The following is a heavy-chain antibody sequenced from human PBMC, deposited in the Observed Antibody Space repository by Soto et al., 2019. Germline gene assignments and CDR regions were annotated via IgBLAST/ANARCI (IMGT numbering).Heavy chain of an antibody. CDR2: IIPIFGTA. CDR3: ARVVVQAAFLNWFDP. CDR1: GGTFSSYA. V-gene: IGHV1-69*01. D-gene: IGHD2-2*01. J-gene: IGHJ5*02. Sequence: SVKVSCKASGGTFSSYAIIWVRQAPGQGLEWMGGIIPIFGTANYAQKFQGRVTITADEPTSTAYMELSSLRSEDTAVYYCARVVVQAAFLNWFDPWGQGTLVTVSS.